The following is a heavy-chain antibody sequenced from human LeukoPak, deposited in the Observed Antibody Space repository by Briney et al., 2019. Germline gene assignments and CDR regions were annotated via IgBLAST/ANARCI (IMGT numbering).Heavy chain of an antibody. Sequence: GESLKISCKGSGYTFTTYWIAWVRQMPGKGLEWMGIIYPGDSDTRYSPSFQGQVTISADKSISTAYLQWSSLKASDTAMYYCARQGPNYYVSGSSVYWGQGTLVTVSS. D-gene: IGHD3-10*01. V-gene: IGHV5-51*01. J-gene: IGHJ4*02. CDR2: IYPGDSDT. CDR3: ARQGPNYYVSGSSVY. CDR1: GYTFTTYW.